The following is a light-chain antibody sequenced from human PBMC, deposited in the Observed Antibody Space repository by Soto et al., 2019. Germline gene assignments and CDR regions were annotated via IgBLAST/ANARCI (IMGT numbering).Light chain of an antibody. CDR3: QQYSGDSRT. V-gene: IGKV1-5*03. J-gene: IGKJ1*01. Sequence: DIQMTQSPSTLSASVGDRVTITCRASQSISSWLAWYQQKPGKAPKLLIYKASRLHSGVSSRFSGSESGTEFTLTISGLQPDDFATYYCQQYSGDSRTFGQGTKVDIK. CDR1: QSISSW. CDR2: KAS.